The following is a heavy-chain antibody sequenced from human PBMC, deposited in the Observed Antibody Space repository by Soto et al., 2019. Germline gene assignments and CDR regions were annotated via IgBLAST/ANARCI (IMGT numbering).Heavy chain of an antibody. V-gene: IGHV1-3*01. Sequence: GASVKVSCKASGYTFTSYAMHWVRQAPGQRLEWMGWINAGNGNTKYSQKFQGRVTITRDTSASTAYMELSSLRSEDTAVYYCACEFLLERYYCYYMDVWGKGTTVTVSS. D-gene: IGHD1-1*01. J-gene: IGHJ6*03. CDR2: INAGNGNT. CDR3: ACEFLLERYYCYYMDV. CDR1: GYTFTSYA.